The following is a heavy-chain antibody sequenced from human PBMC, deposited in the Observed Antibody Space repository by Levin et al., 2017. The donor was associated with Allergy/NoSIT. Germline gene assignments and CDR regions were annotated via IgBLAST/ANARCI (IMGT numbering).Heavy chain of an antibody. CDR1: GFTFSDYY. J-gene: IGHJ5*02. CDR2: ISSGGTTI. D-gene: IGHD1-26*01. CDR3: ARSSSGSYSPDP. Sequence: PGGSLRLSCAASGFTFSDYYMSWIRQAPGKGLEWVSYISSGGTTIYYVDSVKGRFTISRDNAKNSLYLQMNSLRAEDTAVYYCARSSSGSYSPDPWGQGTLVTVSS. V-gene: IGHV3-11*01.